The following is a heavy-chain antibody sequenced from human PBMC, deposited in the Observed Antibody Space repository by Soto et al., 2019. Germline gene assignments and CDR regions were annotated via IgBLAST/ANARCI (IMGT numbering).Heavy chain of an antibody. J-gene: IGHJ3*02. D-gene: IGHD1-26*01. CDR3: ARRLRQSGTSWDSGAFDI. V-gene: IGHV2-5*02. CDR2: IYWDDDK. CDR1: GFSLSTSGEG. Sequence: ISLEESAPVLVRPTETLKLTCTYSGFSLSTSGEGVGWVRQSPGKALEWLAVIYWDDDKRYMPSLKNRLSIAKDTSRRKVVLAMTHMLPMDTGTYYCARRLRQSGTSWDSGAFDIWGHGTAVAVS.